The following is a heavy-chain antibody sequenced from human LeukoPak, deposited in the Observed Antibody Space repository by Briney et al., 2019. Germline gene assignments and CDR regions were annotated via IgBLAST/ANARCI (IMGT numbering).Heavy chain of an antibody. V-gene: IGHV1-46*01. CDR3: AIVSPMTTVARGQGAFDI. D-gene: IGHD4-23*01. CDR2: INPSDGAT. J-gene: IGHJ3*02. CDR1: GYTFTMYY. Sequence: ASVKVSCKASGYTFTMYYIHCVRQAPGQGLEWMGMINPSDGATTYAQRFQGRVTMTRDMSTNTVYMELSSLRSDDTAEYFCAIVSPMTTVARGQGAFDIWGQGTMVIVSA.